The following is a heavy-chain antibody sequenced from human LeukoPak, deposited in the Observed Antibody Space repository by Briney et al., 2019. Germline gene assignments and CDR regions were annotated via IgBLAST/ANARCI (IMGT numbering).Heavy chain of an antibody. Sequence: PGGSLRLSCAASGFSFSSYGMHWVRQAPGKGLAWVAVILTEGSYNHYADSVKGRFTSSRDNSKNTLYLQMNSLRAEDTAVYYCAKRGEVPAAISGGTYFDYWGQGTLVTVSS. CDR3: AKRGEVPAAISGGTYFDY. CDR2: ILTEGSYN. CDR1: GFSFSSYG. D-gene: IGHD2-2*02. V-gene: IGHV3-30*18. J-gene: IGHJ4*02.